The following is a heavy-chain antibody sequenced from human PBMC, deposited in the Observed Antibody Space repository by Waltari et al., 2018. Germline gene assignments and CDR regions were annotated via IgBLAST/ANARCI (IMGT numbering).Heavy chain of an antibody. CDR2: MKQDGSDK. CDR1: GFTFSSYW. Sequence: EVQLVESGGGLVQPGGSLRLSCAASGFTFSSYWMSWVRQAPGKGLDWVANMKQDGSDKYYVDSGKGRFTVSRDNAKNSLYLQMNSLRAEDTAVYDGARATDLWSGSYYWDLDLWGRCTLVTVSS. V-gene: IGHV3-7*04. D-gene: IGHD3-3*01. J-gene: IGHJ2*01. CDR3: ARATDLWSGSYYWDLDL.